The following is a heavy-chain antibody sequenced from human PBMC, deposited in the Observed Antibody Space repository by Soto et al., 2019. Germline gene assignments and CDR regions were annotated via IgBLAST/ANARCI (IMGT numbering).Heavy chain of an antibody. V-gene: IGHV3-33*01. CDR3: AREYMVRGVPAFGYFDY. CDR2: IWYDGSNK. J-gene: IGHJ4*02. D-gene: IGHD3-10*01. Sequence: QVQLVESGGGVVQPGRSLRLSCAASGFTFSSYGMHWVRQAPGKGLEWVAVIWYDGSNKYYAESVKGRFTISRDNSKNTLYRQMNSLRAEDTAVYYCAREYMVRGVPAFGYFDYWGQGTLVTVST. CDR1: GFTFSSYG.